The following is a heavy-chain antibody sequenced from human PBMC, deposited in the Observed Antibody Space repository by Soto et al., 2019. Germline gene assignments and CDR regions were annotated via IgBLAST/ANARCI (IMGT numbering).Heavy chain of an antibody. CDR3: ARDHFKIPATNPNFDY. J-gene: IGHJ4*02. Sequence: PGGSLRLACAASGFTFSSYWMSWVRQAPGKGLEWVANIKQDGSEKYYVDSVKGRFTISRDNAKNSLYLQMNSLRAEDTAVYYCARDHFKIPATNPNFDYWGQGTLVTVSS. V-gene: IGHV3-7*01. CDR1: GFTFSSYW. D-gene: IGHD2-2*01. CDR2: IKQDGSEK.